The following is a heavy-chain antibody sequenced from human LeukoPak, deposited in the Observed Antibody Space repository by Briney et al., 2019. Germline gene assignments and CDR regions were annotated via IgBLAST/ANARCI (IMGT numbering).Heavy chain of an antibody. CDR2: ITGSGAYT. CDR1: GFTFNNYA. CDR3: AKRSSTASGYFDF. J-gene: IGHJ4*02. D-gene: IGHD3-22*01. Sequence: GGSLRLSCTASGFTFNNYAMTWVLQAPGKGLEWVSAITGSGAYTNYADSVKGRFTISRDNSKNTIYLQMNSLRAEDTAIYYCAKRSSTASGYFDFWGRGSLVTVSS. V-gene: IGHV3-23*01.